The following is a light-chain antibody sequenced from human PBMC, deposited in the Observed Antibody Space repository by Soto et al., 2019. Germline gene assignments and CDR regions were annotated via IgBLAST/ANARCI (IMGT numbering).Light chain of an antibody. CDR2: AAS. J-gene: IGKJ4*01. CDR3: QQVESYPST. Sequence: DSQITHSSPTVCASGGDRLTITFRASQSISSFLAWYQQKPGKAPKLLIYAASSLQSGVPSRFSGSGFGTDFTLTITSLQPEDFATYYCQQVESYPSTFGGGIKVDIK. V-gene: IGKV1-9*01. CDR1: QSISSF.